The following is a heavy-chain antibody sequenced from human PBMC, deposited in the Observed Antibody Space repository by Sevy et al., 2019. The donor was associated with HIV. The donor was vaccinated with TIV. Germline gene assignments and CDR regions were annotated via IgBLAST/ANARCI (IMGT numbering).Heavy chain of an antibody. V-gene: IGHV1-24*01. CDR3: ATTNDYYESYGSPFDS. D-gene: IGHD3-22*01. CDR1: GSTLSRLS. J-gene: IGHJ4*02. CDR2: FDPEDGET. Sequence: ASVKVSCKVSGSTLSRLSMHWVRQVPGKGLEWMGSFDPEDGETIYARKFQGRVSMTEDTSTDTAYMELSSLRSEDTALYYCATTNDYYESYGSPFDSWGQGTLVTVSS.